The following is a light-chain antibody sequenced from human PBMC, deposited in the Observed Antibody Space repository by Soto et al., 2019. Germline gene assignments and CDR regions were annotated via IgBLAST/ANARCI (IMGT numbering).Light chain of an antibody. J-gene: IGLJ2*01. Sequence: QSALTQPPSASGSPGQSVTISCTGTSSDDGGYNYVSWYQQHPGKAPKLMIYEVFQRPSGVPDRFSGSKSGNTASLTVSGLQAEDEADYYCSSYAASDNFVVFGGGTKLTVL. CDR3: SSYAASDNFVV. CDR2: EVF. CDR1: SSDDGGYNY. V-gene: IGLV2-8*01.